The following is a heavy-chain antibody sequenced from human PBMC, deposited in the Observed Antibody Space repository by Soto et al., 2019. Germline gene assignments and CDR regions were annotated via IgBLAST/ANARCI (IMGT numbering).Heavy chain of an antibody. D-gene: IGHD6-19*01. CDR1: GFTFSSYA. CDR3: AKDREAGLVRTEGAFDI. Sequence: GGSLRLSCAASGFTFSSYAMSWVRQAPGKGLEWVSAISGSGGSTYYADSVKGRFTISRDNSKNTLYLQMNSLRAEDTAVYYCAKDREAGLVRTEGAFDIWGQGTMVTVSS. CDR2: ISGSGGST. J-gene: IGHJ3*02. V-gene: IGHV3-23*01.